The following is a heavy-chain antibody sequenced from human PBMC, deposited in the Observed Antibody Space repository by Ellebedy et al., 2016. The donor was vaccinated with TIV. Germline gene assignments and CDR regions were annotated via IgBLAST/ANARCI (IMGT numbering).Heavy chain of an antibody. V-gene: IGHV3-15*07. CDR3: TTAWIAVAGTDDY. Sequence: GESLKISCAASGFTFSNAWMKWVRQAPGKGLEWVGRIKSKTDGGTTDYAAPVKGRFTISRDDSKNTLYLQMNSLKTEDTAVYYCTTAWIAVAGTDDYWGQGTLVTVSS. D-gene: IGHD6-19*01. J-gene: IGHJ4*02. CDR2: IKSKTDGGTT. CDR1: GFTFSNAW.